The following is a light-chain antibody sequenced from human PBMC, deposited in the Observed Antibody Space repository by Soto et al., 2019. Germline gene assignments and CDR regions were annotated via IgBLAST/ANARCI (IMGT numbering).Light chain of an antibody. CDR3: QQYNNWPPIT. V-gene: IGKV3-20*01. CDR1: QSVSSNY. CDR2: GAS. Sequence: EIVLTQSPGTLSLSPVERATLSGMASQSVSSNYLAWYQQKPGQAPRLLIYGASSRATGIPDRFSGSGSGTDFTLTISRLQSEDFAVYYCQQYNNWPPITFGQGTRLEIK. J-gene: IGKJ5*01.